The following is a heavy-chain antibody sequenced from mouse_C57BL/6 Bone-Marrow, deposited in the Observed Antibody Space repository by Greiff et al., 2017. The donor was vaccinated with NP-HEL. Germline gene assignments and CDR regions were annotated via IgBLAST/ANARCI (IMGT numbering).Heavy chain of an antibody. V-gene: IGHV5-17*01. D-gene: IGHD2-12*01. Sequence: EVQRVESGGGLVKPGGSLKLSCAASGFTFSDYGMHWVRQAPEKELEWVAYISSGSSTIYYADTVKGRFTISRDNAKNTLFLQMTSLRSDDTAMYYCARRYRGLYYYAMDYWGQGTSVTVSS. J-gene: IGHJ4*01. CDR2: ISSGSSTI. CDR1: GFTFSDYG. CDR3: ARRYRGLYYYAMDY.